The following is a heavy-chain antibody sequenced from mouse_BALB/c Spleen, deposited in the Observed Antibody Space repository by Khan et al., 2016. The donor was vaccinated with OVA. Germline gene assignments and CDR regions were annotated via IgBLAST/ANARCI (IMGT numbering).Heavy chain of an antibody. Sequence: QVQLKQSGAELARPGASVKMSCKASGYTFTSYTMHWVKQRPGQGLEWIGYINPSNDYTNYNQKFKDKATLSADKSSSTAYMQMSSLTSEDSAVYYCTRGGPYYGNYGAWFAYWGQGTLVTVSA. J-gene: IGHJ3*01. V-gene: IGHV1-4*01. CDR2: INPSNDYT. CDR1: GYTFTSYT. CDR3: TRGGPYYGNYGAWFAY. D-gene: IGHD2-10*01.